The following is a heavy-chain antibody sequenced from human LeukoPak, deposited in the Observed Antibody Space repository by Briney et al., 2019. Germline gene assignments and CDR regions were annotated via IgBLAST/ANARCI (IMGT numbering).Heavy chain of an antibody. CDR3: ARGRWAYYYDSSGYKY. Sequence: ASVKVSCKASGYTFTSYDINWVRQATGQGLEWMGWMNPNSGNTGYAQKFQGRVTMTRNTSISTAYMELSSLRSGDTAVYYCARGRWAYYYDSSGYKYWGQGTLVTVS. CDR2: MNPNSGNT. V-gene: IGHV1-8*01. CDR1: GYTFTSYD. J-gene: IGHJ4*02. D-gene: IGHD3-22*01.